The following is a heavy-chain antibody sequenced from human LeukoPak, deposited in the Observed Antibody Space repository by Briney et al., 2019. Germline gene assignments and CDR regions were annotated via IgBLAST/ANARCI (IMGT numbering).Heavy chain of an antibody. J-gene: IGHJ4*02. CDR3: AIGCWSTSNCPVDY. D-gene: IGHD2/OR15-2a*01. CDR2: ISSDGSNK. V-gene: IGHV3-30*09. Sequence: PGGSLRLSCAVSGFTFSSYPMHWVRQAPGKGLEWVTLISSDGSNKYYADSVKGRFAISRDNSKNTLYLQMNSLRAEDTAVYYCAIGCWSTSNCPVDYWGLGTLVTVSS. CDR1: GFTFSSYP.